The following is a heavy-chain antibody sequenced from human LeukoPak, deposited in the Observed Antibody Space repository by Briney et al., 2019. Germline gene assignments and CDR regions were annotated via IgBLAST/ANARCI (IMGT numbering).Heavy chain of an antibody. D-gene: IGHD3-22*01. CDR3: AGGSTYYYDSPSY. J-gene: IGHJ4*02. CDR2: INPNSGGA. V-gene: IGHV1-2*02. CDR1: GYTFTGYY. Sequence: ASVKVSCKASGYTFTGYYMHWVRQAPGQGLEWMGWINPNSGGANYAQKFQGRVTMTRDTSISTAYMELSRLRSDDTAVYYCAGGSTYYYDSPSYWGQGTLVTVSS.